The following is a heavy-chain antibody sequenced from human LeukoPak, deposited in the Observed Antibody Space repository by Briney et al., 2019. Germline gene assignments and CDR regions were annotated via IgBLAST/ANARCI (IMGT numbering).Heavy chain of an antibody. CDR3: ARMTGSAWELLIDS. V-gene: IGHV4-59*01. D-gene: IGHD1-26*01. Sequence: SETLSLTCTVSGGSISSYYWSWIRQPPGKGLEWIGYIYYSGSTNYNPSLKSRVTISLDTSKNHFSLKLSSVTAADTAMYYCARMTGSAWELLIDSWGPGTLVTVSS. CDR2: IYYSGST. J-gene: IGHJ4*02. CDR1: GGSISSYY.